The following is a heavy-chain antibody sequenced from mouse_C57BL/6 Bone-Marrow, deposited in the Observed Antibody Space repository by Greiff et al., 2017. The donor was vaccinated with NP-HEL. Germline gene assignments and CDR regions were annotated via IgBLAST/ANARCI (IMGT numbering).Heavy chain of an antibody. CDR2: IWRGGST. J-gene: IGHJ4*01. D-gene: IGHD1-1*01. V-gene: IGHV2-5*01. CDR1: GFSLTSYG. Sequence: QVQLQQSGPGLVQPSQSLSITCTVSGFSLTSYGVHWVRQSPGKGLEWLGVIWRGGSTDYNAAFMSRLSITKDNSKSQVFFNMNSLQADDTAIYYGAKRGGSSYGPMDYWGQGTSVTVSS. CDR3: AKRGGSSYGPMDY.